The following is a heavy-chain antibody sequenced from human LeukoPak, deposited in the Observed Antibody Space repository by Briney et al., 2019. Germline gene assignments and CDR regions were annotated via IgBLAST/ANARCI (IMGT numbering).Heavy chain of an antibody. V-gene: IGHV4-59*08. CDR3: ARHLGGKTYWYFDL. J-gene: IGHJ2*01. D-gene: IGHD4-23*01. CDR2: IYYSGST. CDR1: GGSISSYY. Sequence: SETLSLTCTVSGGSISSYYWSWIRQPPGKGLEWIGYIYYSGSTNYNPSLTSRVTISVDTSKNQFSLKLSSVTAADTAVYYCARHLGGKTYWYFDLWGRGTLVTVSS.